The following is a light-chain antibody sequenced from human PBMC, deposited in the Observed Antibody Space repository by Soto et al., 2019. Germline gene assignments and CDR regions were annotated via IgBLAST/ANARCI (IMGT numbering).Light chain of an antibody. J-gene: IGKJ4*01. CDR2: DAV. V-gene: IGKV3-11*01. CDR1: QSVKNF. CDR3: QQRWTWPLT. Sequence: EIVLTQSPATLYLSPGERATLSCRASQSVKNFLAWYQQKPGQAPRLLIFDAVSRATGIPPRFSGSGSGTDFTLTITGLEPGDFSVYYCQQRWTWPLTFGGGTSVEIK.